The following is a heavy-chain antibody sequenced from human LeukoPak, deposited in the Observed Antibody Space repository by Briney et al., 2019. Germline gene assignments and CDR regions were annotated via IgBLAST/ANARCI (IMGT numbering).Heavy chain of an antibody. CDR2: IIPIFGTA. CDR3: ARGRYFAWLLQNYYFDY. J-gene: IGHJ4*02. D-gene: IGHD3-9*01. V-gene: IGHV1-69*06. Sequence: ASVKVSCKASGGTFSSYAISWVRQAPGQGLEWMGGIIPIFGTANYAQKFQGRVTITADKSTSTAYMELSSLRSEDTAVYYCARGRYFAWLLQNYYFDYWGQGTLVTVSS. CDR1: GGTFSSYA.